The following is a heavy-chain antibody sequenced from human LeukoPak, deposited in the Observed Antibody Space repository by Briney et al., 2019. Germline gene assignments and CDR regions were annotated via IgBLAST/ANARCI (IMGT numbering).Heavy chain of an antibody. CDR3: ARRAGAYSHPYDY. Sequence: GGSLRLSCAASGFTVSSNYMSWVRQAPGKGLEWVSVIYSGGSTYYTDSVKGRFTISRDNSKNTLYLQMNSLRAEDTAVYYCARRAGAYSHPYDYWGQGTLVTVSS. D-gene: IGHD4/OR15-4a*01. J-gene: IGHJ4*02. V-gene: IGHV3-66*04. CDR2: IYSGGST. CDR1: GFTVSSNY.